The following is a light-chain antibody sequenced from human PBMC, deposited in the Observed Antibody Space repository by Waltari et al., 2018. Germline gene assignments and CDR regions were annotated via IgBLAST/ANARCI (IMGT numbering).Light chain of an antibody. J-gene: IGLJ2*01. Sequence: QSALTQPASVSGSPGQSITISCTGTSSDVGGYNYVPWYQQHPGKSPKLRIYDVSNRPSGVSNRFSGSKSGNTASLTISGLQAEDEADYYCSSYTSSSTLVVFGAGTKLTVL. CDR3: SSYTSSSTLVV. V-gene: IGLV2-14*03. CDR1: SSDVGGYNY. CDR2: DVS.